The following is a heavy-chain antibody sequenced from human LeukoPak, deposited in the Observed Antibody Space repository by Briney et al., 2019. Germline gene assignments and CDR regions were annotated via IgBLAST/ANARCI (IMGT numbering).Heavy chain of an antibody. CDR2: ISSSSSTI. CDR1: GFTFSSYS. CDR3: AKDCGGDCYSWSGSFDY. D-gene: IGHD2-21*02. Sequence: PGGSLRLSCAASGFTFSSYSMNWVRQAPGKGLEWVSYISSSSSTIYYADSVKGRFTISRDNAKNSLYLQMNSLRAEDTAVYYCAKDCGGDCYSWSGSFDYWGQGTLVTVSS. J-gene: IGHJ4*02. V-gene: IGHV3-48*01.